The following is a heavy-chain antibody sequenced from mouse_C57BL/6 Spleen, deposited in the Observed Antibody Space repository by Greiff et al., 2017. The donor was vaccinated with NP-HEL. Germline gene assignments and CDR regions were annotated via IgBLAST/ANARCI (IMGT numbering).Heavy chain of an antibody. CDR3: ARHEVYYYGSSYKGYFDV. CDR2: FYPGSGSI. V-gene: IGHV1-62-2*01. J-gene: IGHJ1*03. CDR1: GYTFTEYT. Sequence: VQLQQSGAELVKPGASVKLSCKASGYTFTEYTIHWVKQRSGQGLEWIGWFYPGSGSIKYNEKFKDKATLTADKSSSTVYMELSRLTSEASAVYFCARHEVYYYGSSYKGYFDVWGTGTTVTVSS. D-gene: IGHD1-1*01.